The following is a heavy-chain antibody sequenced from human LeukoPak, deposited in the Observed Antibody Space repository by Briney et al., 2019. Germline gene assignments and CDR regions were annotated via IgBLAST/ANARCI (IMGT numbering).Heavy chain of an antibody. CDR3: AIAAAGSNWFDP. CDR2: IYPGDSDT. J-gene: IGHJ5*02. CDR1: GYSFTTYW. Sequence: GKSLKISCQGSGYSFTTYWIGWVRQLPGKGLEWMGIIYPGDSDTRYSPSFQGQVTISADKSISTAYLQWSTLKASDTAMYYCAIAAAGSNWFDPWGQGTLVTVSS. V-gene: IGHV5-51*01. D-gene: IGHD6-13*01.